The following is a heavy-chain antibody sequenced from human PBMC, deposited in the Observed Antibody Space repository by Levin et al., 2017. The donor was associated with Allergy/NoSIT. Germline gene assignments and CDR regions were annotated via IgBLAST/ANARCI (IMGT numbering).Heavy chain of an antibody. Sequence: GESLKISCAASGFTFSSYDMHWVRQATGKGLEWVSAVGTAGDTYYPGSVKGRFTISRENAKNSLYLQMNGLRAGDTAVYYCARGYSKSEIDYWGQGTLVTVSS. CDR3: ARGYSKSEIDY. V-gene: IGHV3-13*04. CDR1: GFTFSSYD. J-gene: IGHJ4*02. CDR2: VGTAGDT. D-gene: IGHD4-11*01.